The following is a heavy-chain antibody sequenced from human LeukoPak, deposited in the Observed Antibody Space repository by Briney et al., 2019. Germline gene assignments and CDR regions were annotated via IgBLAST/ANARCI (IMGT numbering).Heavy chain of an antibody. Sequence: PSETLSLTCTVSGGSISSGGYYWSWIRQHPGKGLEWIGYIYYSGSTYYNPSLKGRVTISVDTSKNQFSLKLSSVTAADTAVYYCARDGNFYGSGTRRNWFDPWGQGTLVTVSS. CDR3: ARDGNFYGSGTRRNWFDP. D-gene: IGHD3-10*01. V-gene: IGHV4-31*03. CDR1: GGSISSGGYY. J-gene: IGHJ5*02. CDR2: IYYSGST.